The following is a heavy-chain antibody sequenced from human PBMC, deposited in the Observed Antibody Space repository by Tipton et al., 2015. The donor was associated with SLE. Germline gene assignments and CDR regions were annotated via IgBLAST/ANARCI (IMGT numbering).Heavy chain of an antibody. CDR1: GASVSSSVYS. CDR2: MFYTGSA. Sequence: TLSLTCTVSGASVSSSVYSWGWIRQPPGKELQWIGAMFYTGSAHYNPSLKGRVAISVDTSKNVFSLNISSVTAADTAIYYCARDEYRYDATGYHLLGHFDFWGQGTLVTVSS. CDR3: ARDEYRYDATGYHLLGHFDF. J-gene: IGHJ4*02. D-gene: IGHD3-22*01. V-gene: IGHV4-39*07.